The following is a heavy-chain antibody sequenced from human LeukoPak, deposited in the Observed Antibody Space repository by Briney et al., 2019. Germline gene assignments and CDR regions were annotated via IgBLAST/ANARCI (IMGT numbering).Heavy chain of an antibody. CDR3: ARDRETTSSGTFDY. V-gene: IGHV3-30*03. CDR1: GFTFSNYG. CDR2: ISEDGINQ. J-gene: IGHJ4*02. Sequence: GRSLTLSCAASGFTFSNYGLHCVRQAPGKGLEWVAGISEDGINQYYADSVKGRFTISRDNSNNTLFLHMNSLRPEDTAVYYCARDRETTSSGTFDYWGQGALVIVSS. D-gene: IGHD1-14*01.